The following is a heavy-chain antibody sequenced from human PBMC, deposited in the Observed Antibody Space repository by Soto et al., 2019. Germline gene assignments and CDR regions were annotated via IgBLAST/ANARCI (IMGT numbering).Heavy chain of an antibody. D-gene: IGHD3-22*01. CDR1: GFTFSTYG. J-gene: IGHJ1*01. Sequence: GGSLRLSCAASGFTFSTYGMSWARQAPGKGLEWVSGISGSGGSTYYADSVKGRFTLSRDNSKNTLYLQMNSLRAEDTAVYYCARDESYYDSSGEYFQHWGQGTLVTVSS. CDR3: ARDESYYDSSGEYFQH. CDR2: ISGSGGST. V-gene: IGHV3-23*01.